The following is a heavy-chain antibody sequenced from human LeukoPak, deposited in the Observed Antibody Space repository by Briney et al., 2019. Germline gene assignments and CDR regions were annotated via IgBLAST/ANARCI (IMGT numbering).Heavy chain of an antibody. V-gene: IGHV3-30*02. J-gene: IGHJ4*02. D-gene: IGHD5-24*01. CDR1: GFTFGSYD. CDR3: AKSGYNRFDY. Sequence: PGGSLRLSCAASGFTFGSYDMHWVRQAPGKGLEWVAFILYDGSNKYYTDSVKGRFTISRDNSKNTLYLQMNSLRAEDTAVYYCAKSGYNRFDYWGQGTLVTVSS. CDR2: ILYDGSNK.